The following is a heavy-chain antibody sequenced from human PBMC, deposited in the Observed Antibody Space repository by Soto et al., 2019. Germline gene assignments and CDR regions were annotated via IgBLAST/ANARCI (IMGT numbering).Heavy chain of an antibody. V-gene: IGHV4-59*01. CDR1: GGSISSYY. CDR3: AREGTVTTHYYYYYMDV. Sequence: PSETLSLTCTVSGGSISSYYWSWIRQPPGKGLEWIGYIYYSGSTNYNPSLKSRVTISVDTSKNQFSLKLSSVTAADTAVYYCAREGTVTTHYYYYYMDVRGKGTTVTVSS. J-gene: IGHJ6*03. D-gene: IGHD4-4*01. CDR2: IYYSGST.